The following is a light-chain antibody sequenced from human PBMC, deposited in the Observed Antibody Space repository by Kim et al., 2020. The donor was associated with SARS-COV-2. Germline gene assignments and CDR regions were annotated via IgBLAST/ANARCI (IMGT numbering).Light chain of an antibody. J-gene: IGLJ3*02. CDR2: TNN. CDR1: SNNVGNQG. V-gene: IGLV10-54*01. CDR3: LAWDNSLSGWV. Sequence: QAGLTQPPSVSKDLRQTATLTCTGNSNNVGNQGAAWLQQHRGHPPKLLSYTNNNRPSGISEKFSPSRSGNTASLTITGLQPEDEADYYCLAWDNSLSGWVFGGGTQLTVL.